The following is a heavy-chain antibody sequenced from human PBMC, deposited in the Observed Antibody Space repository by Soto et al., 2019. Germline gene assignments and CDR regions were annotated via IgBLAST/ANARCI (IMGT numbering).Heavy chain of an antibody. CDR2: IYSGGST. Sequence: GGSLRLSCAASGFTVSSNYMSWVRQAPGKGLEWVSVIYSGGSTYYADSVKGRFTISRDNSKNTLYLQMNSLRAEDTAVYYCARGCREYYLEYWGQGTLVTVSS. D-gene: IGHD2-15*01. J-gene: IGHJ4*02. CDR1: GFTVSSNY. CDR3: ARGCREYYLEY. V-gene: IGHV3-53*01.